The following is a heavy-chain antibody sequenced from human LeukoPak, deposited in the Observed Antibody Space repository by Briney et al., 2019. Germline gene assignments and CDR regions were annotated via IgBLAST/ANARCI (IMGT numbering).Heavy chain of an antibody. CDR1: GFTFSSYS. D-gene: IGHD4-23*01. Sequence: PGGSLRLPCAASGFTFSSYSMNWVRQAPGKGLEWVSYISSSSSTIYYADSVKGRFTISRDNAKNSLYLQMNSLRAEDTAVYYCAGLTTVVTPSGWFDPWGQGTLVTVSS. V-gene: IGHV3-48*01. J-gene: IGHJ5*02. CDR3: AGLTTVVTPSGWFDP. CDR2: ISSSSSTI.